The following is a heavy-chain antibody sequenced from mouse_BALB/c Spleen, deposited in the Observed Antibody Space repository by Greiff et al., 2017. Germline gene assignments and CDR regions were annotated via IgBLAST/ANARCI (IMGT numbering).Heavy chain of an antibody. V-gene: IGHV14-3*02. Sequence: EVQLVESGAELVKPGASVKLSCTASGFNIKDTYMHWVKQRPEQGLEWIGRIDPANGNTKYDPKFQGKATITADTSSNTAYLQLSSLTSEDTAVYYCAREYGNYDGFAYWGQGTLVTVSA. CDR3: AREYGNYDGFAY. CDR2: IDPANGNT. D-gene: IGHD2-10*02. J-gene: IGHJ3*01. CDR1: GFNIKDTY.